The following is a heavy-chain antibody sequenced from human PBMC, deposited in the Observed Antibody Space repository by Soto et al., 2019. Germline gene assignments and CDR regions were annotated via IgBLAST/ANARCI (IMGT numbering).Heavy chain of an antibody. Sequence: SVKVSCKASGGTFSSYAISWVRQAPGQGLEWMGGIIPIFGTANYAQKFQGRVTITADESTSTAYMELSSLRSEDTAVYYCARAPFDAAGTIPFRYFDYWGQGTLVTVSS. V-gene: IGHV1-69*13. D-gene: IGHD6-13*01. J-gene: IGHJ4*02. CDR3: ARAPFDAAGTIPFRYFDY. CDR1: GGTFSSYA. CDR2: IIPIFGTA.